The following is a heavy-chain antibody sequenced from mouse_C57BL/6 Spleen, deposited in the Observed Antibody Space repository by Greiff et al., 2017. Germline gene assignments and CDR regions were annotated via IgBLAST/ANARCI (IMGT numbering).Heavy chain of an antibody. CDR1: GYAFTNYL. V-gene: IGHV1-54*01. CDR3: ARKEYGSYAMDY. J-gene: IGHJ4*01. Sequence: VQLQQSGAELVRPGTSVKVSCKASGYAFTNYLIEWVKQRPGQGLEWIGVINPGSGGTNYNEKFKGKATLTADKSSSTAYMQLSSLTSEDSAVYFCARKEYGSYAMDYWGQGTSVTVSS. CDR2: INPGSGGT. D-gene: IGHD2-10*02.